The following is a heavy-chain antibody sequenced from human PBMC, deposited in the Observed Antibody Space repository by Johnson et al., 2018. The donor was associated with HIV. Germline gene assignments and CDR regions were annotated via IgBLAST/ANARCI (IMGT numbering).Heavy chain of an antibody. D-gene: IGHD3-22*01. CDR1: GFTFSSYG. J-gene: IGHJ3*02. CDR3: VRGGYYYDQAGAFDI. CDR2: ISYDGSNK. V-gene: IGHV3-30*03. Sequence: VQLVESGGGVVQPGRSLRLSCVASGFTFSSYGMHWVRQAPGKGLEWVTIISYDGSNKYYADSVKGRFTISRDNAKNTLYLQMNSLRAEDTAVYYCVRGGYYYDQAGAFDIWGQGTMVTVSS.